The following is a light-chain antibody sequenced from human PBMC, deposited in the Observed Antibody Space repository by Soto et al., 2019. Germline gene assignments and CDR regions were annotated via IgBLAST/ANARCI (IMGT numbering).Light chain of an antibody. CDR3: QHYNSYPIT. V-gene: IGKV1-5*01. CDR2: DAS. J-gene: IGKJ4*01. CDR1: QTSSTW. Sequence: IQVTQSPPTLSASVGDRVTITCRASQTSSTWMAWYQQKPGKAPKLLVYDASTLQRGVASRFSGSRSGTECTLSISSLQPDDFATYYCQHYNSYPITFGGGTKVDIK.